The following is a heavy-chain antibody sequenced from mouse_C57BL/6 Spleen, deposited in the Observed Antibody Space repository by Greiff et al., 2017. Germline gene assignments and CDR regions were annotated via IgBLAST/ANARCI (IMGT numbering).Heavy chain of an antibody. CDR1: GYTFTSYW. V-gene: IGHV1-52*01. D-gene: IGHD1-1*01. J-gene: IGHJ4*01. Sequence: VQLQQPGAELVRPGSSVKLSCKASGYTFTSYWMHWVKQRPIQGLEWIGNIDPSDSATHYNQKFKDKATLTVDKYSSTAYMQLCSLTSYDSAVYYCARASRNYAMDYWGQGTSVTVSS. CDR3: ARASRNYAMDY. CDR2: IDPSDSAT.